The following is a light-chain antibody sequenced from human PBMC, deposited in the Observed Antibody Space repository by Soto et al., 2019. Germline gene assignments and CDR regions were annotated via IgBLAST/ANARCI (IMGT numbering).Light chain of an antibody. J-gene: IGLJ2*01. CDR1: SSDVGGYNY. Sequence: QSALTQPASVSGSPGQSITISCTGTSSDVGGYNYVSWYQQHPGKAPKLMIYDVSNRPSGVSNRFSGSKXXXXXXXXXXGXXXEDXAXYXXSSYXSSXXVVF. V-gene: IGLV2-14*01. CDR2: DVS. CDR3: SSYXSSXXVV.